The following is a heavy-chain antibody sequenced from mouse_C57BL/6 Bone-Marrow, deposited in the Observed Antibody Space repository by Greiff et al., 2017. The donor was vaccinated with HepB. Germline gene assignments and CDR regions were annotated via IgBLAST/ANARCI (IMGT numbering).Heavy chain of an antibody. CDR2: INPSSGYT. V-gene: IGHV1-4*01. Sequence: VKLVESGAELARPGASVKMSCKASGYTFTSYTMHWVKQRPGQGLEWIGYINPSSGYTKYNQKFKDKATLTADKSSSTAYMQLSSLTSEDSAVYYCARGGDYDYDRFAYWGQGTLVTVSA. CDR3: ARGGDYDYDRFAY. CDR1: GYTFTSYT. D-gene: IGHD2-4*01. J-gene: IGHJ3*01.